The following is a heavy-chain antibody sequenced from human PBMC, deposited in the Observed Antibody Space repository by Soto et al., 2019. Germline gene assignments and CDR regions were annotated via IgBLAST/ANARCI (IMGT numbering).Heavy chain of an antibody. V-gene: IGHV3-23*01. CDR2: ISGSGGST. CDR1: GFTFSSYA. CDR3: AKDLGGGDAFDI. J-gene: IGHJ3*02. Sequence: VGSLRLSCAASGFTFSSYAMSWVRQAPGKGLEWVSAISGSGGSTYYADSVKGRFNISRDNSKNTLYLQMNSLRAEDTAVYYCAKDLGGGDAFDIWGQGTMVTVSS. D-gene: IGHD1-26*01.